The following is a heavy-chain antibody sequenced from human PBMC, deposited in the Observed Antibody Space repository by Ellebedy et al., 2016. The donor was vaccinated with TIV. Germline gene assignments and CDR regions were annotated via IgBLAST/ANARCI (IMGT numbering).Heavy chain of an antibody. CDR2: IKEGGSAI. J-gene: IGHJ4*02. CDR3: ARAIGAGDGK. V-gene: IGHV3-7*01. CDR1: GFTFSNYW. D-gene: IGHD2-15*01. Sequence: GESLKISXVASGFTFSNYWMHWVRQAPGKGLDWVANIKEGGSAIYYVDSVKGRFTISRDNAKNSLYLQMNSLRTEDTAVYYCARAIGAGDGKWGQGALVTVSS.